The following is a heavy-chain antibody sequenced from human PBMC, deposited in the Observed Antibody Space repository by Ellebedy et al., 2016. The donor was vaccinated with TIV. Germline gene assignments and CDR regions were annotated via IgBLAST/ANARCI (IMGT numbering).Heavy chain of an antibody. CDR2: IKQDGSEK. V-gene: IGHV3-7*03. CDR1: GFTFSSYW. Sequence: GESLKISCAASGFTFSSYWMSWVRQAPGKGLEWVANIKQDGSEKYYVDSVKGRFTISRDNSKNTLYLQMNSLRAEDTAVYYCARDRLGLYSGNLYWNFDLWGRGTLVTVSS. D-gene: IGHD5-12*01. J-gene: IGHJ2*01. CDR3: ARDRLGLYSGNLYWNFDL.